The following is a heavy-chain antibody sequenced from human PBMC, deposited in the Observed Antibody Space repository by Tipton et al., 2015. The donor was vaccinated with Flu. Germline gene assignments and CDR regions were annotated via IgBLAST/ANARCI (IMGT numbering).Heavy chain of an antibody. J-gene: IGHJ4*02. CDR3: ARAPIGTYGSGSYYNI. Sequence: TLSLTCTVSGGSISSGGYYWSWIRQPAGKGLEWIGRIYTHVNTNYNPSLKSRVTIAVDTSKNHFSLKLSSVTVADTAVYFCARAPIGTYGSGSYYNIWGQGTLVTVSS. CDR2: IYTHVNT. CDR1: GGSISSGGYY. V-gene: IGHV4-61*02. D-gene: IGHD3-10*01.